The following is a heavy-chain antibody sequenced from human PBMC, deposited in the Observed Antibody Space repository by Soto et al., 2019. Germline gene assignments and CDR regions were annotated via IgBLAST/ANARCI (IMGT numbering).Heavy chain of an antibody. J-gene: IGHJ5*02. CDR3: GGGYCINGVCYKA. V-gene: IGHV3-15*07. CDR2: IGSKTGGGTT. D-gene: IGHD2-8*01. CDR1: GFTFSNAY. Sequence: EVQLVESGGDLVKPGGSLRLSCAASGFTFSNAYMNWVRQAPGKGLEWVGRIGSKTGGGTTDYAAPVEGRFTISRDDSKHTLYLQMNSLKTEDTAGYYWGGGYCINGVCYKAWGQGTLVTVSS.